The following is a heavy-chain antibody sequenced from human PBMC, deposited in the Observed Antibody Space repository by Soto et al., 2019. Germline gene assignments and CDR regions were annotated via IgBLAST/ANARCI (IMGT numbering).Heavy chain of an antibody. CDR1: GYTFTSYG. J-gene: IGHJ3*02. CDR3: ARDSFGDSSGYYVDAFDI. V-gene: IGHV1-18*01. CDR2: ISAYNGNT. Sequence: QVQLVQSGAEVKKPGASVKVSCKASGYTFTSYGISWVRQAPGQGLEWMGWISAYNGNTNYAQKLQGRVTMTTDTSTSTAYMELGSLRSDDTAVYYCARDSFGDSSGYYVDAFDIWGQGTMVTVSS. D-gene: IGHD3-22*01.